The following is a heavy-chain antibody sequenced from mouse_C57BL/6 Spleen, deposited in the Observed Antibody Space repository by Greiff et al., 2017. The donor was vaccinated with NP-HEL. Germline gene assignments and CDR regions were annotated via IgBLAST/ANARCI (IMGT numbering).Heavy chain of an antibody. J-gene: IGHJ4*01. CDR3: ARCSNHPYYAMDY. CDR2: IHPNSGST. D-gene: IGHD2-5*01. V-gene: IGHV1-64*01. CDR1: GYTFTSYW. Sequence: VQLQQPGAELVKPGASVKLSCKASGYTFTSYWMHWVKQRPGQGLEWIGMIHPNSGSTNYNEKFKSKATLTVDKSSSTAYMQLSSLTSEDSAVYYCARCSNHPYYAMDYWGQGTSVTVSS.